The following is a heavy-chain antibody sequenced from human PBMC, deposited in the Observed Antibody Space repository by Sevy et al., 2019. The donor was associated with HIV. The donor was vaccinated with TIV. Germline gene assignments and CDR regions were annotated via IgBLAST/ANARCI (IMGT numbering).Heavy chain of an antibody. CDR3: ATTKDYYDSSGSPFDY. V-gene: IGHV1-24*01. D-gene: IGHD3-22*01. Sequence: ASVTVSCKVSGYTLTQLSMHWVRQAPGKGLEWMGSFDPEDGETLYEQKFQGRVTMTEDTSTDTAYMELRSLRSEDTAVYYCATTKDYYDSSGSPFDYWGQGTLVTVSS. J-gene: IGHJ4*02. CDR1: GYTLTQLS. CDR2: FDPEDGET.